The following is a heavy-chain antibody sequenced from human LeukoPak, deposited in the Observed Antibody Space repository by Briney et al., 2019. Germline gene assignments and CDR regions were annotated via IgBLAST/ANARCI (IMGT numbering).Heavy chain of an antibody. CDR3: ARVRWEAFDI. CDR2: MNPNSGNT. CDR1: GYTFTSYD. J-gene: IGHJ3*02. V-gene: IGHV1-8*01. Sequence: ASVKGSCKASGYTFTSYDINWVRQATGQGLEWMGWMNPNSGNTGYAQKFQGRVTMTRNTSISTAYMELSRLRSEYTAVDSCARVRWEAFDIWGQGTMVTVSS. D-gene: IGHD1-26*01.